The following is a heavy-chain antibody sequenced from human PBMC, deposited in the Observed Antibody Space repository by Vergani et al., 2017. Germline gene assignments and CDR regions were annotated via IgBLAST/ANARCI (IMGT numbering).Heavy chain of an antibody. CDR2: IYSGGST. J-gene: IGHJ6*02. D-gene: IGHD3-10*01. CDR1: GFTVSSNY. Sequence: EVQLVESGGGLVQPGGSLRLSCAASGFTVSSNYMSWVRQAPGKGLEWVSVIYSGGSTYYADSVKGRFTISRDNSRNTLYLQLNILRAEDTAVYYCARAPVLLWFGESGYGMDVWGQGTTVTVSS. CDR3: ARAPVLLWFGESGYGMDV. V-gene: IGHV3-66*01.